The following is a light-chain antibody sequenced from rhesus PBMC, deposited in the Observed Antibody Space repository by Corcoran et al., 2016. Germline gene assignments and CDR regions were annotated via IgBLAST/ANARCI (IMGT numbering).Light chain of an antibody. V-gene: IGKV1-22*01. CDR3: QHCTRRPLT. CDR1: QDINNW. CDR2: KAS. Sequence: DIQMTQSPSSLPASVGDTVTITCRASQDINNWLAWYQQKPGKAPNLLNYKASSLQSGVPSRFSGSESGTDFTLTINSLQSEDFATYYCQHCTRRPLTFGGGTK. J-gene: IGKJ4*01.